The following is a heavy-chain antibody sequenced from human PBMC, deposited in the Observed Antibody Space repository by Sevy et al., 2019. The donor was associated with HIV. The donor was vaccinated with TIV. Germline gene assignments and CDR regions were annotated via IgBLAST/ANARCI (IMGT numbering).Heavy chain of an antibody. CDR3: ARGLAALPGYYYGLDV. V-gene: IGHV3-30*04. J-gene: IGHJ6*02. CDR1: GFAFSSYA. CDR2: ISYDGNNK. Sequence: GGSLRLSCAASGFAFSSYAMNWVSQAPGKGLEWVALISYDGNNKYYADSVKGRFTISRDNSKNTLYLQMNSLRGEDTAFYYCARGLAALPGYYYGLDVWGQGTTVTVSS. D-gene: IGHD6-6*01.